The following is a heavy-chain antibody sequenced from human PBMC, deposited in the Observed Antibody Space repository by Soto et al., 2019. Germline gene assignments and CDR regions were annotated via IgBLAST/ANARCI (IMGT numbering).Heavy chain of an antibody. Sequence: QVQLQESGPGLVNPSETLSLTCTVSGGSISSYYWSWIRQPPGKGLEWIGYIYYSGSTNSNPSLNSRVTISVDTSKNQFPLKLSSVTAADTAVYYCARGHSSSWYWFDPWGQGTLVTVSS. CDR3: ARGHSSSWYWFDP. CDR2: IYYSGST. V-gene: IGHV4-59*01. J-gene: IGHJ5*02. D-gene: IGHD6-13*01. CDR1: GGSISSYY.